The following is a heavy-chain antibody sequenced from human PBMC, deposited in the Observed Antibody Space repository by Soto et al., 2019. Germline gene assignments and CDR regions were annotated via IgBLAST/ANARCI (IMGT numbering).Heavy chain of an antibody. D-gene: IGHD4-17*01. V-gene: IGHV1-58*02. Sequence: QMQLVQSGPEVKKPGTSVKVSCKASGFTFTSSAMQWVRQARGQRLEWIGWIVVGSGNTNYAQKFQERVTITRDMSTSTAYMERSSLRSEDTAVYYCAAASTVVISGYYYGMDVWGQGTTVTVSS. CDR1: GFTFTSSA. CDR3: AAASTVVISGYYYGMDV. CDR2: IVVGSGNT. J-gene: IGHJ6*02.